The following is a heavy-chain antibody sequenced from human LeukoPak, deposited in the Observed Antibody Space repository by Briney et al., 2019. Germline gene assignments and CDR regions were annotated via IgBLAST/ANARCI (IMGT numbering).Heavy chain of an antibody. CDR2: ISSSGSTI. Sequence: GGSLRLSCAASGFTFRSYEMNWVRQAPGKGLEWVSYISSSGSTIYYANSVKGRFTISRDNAKNSLYLQMNSLRAEDTAVYYCARDFNYYDSSGYPHWYFDLWGRGTLVTVSS. V-gene: IGHV3-48*03. CDR3: ARDFNYYDSSGYPHWYFDL. CDR1: GFTFRSYE. J-gene: IGHJ2*01. D-gene: IGHD3-22*01.